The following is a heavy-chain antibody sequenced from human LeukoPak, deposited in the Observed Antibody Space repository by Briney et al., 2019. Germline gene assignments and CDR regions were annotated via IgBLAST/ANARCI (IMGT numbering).Heavy chain of an antibody. CDR1: GFTFSSYA. J-gene: IGHJ4*02. CDR2: ISGSGGGT. CDR3: AKGRHYYGSGSYYIL. D-gene: IGHD3-10*01. V-gene: IGHV3-23*01. Sequence: PGGSLRLSCAASGFTFSSYAMSWVRQAPGKGLEWVSTISGSGGGTYYADSVKGRFTISRDNSKITLYLQMNSLRAEDTAVYYCAKGRHYYGSGSYYILWGQGILVTVSS.